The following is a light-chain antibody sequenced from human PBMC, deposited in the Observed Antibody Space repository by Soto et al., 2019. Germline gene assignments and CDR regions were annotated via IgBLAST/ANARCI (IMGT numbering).Light chain of an antibody. CDR1: ESLGNNDGITD. CDR3: MQAAQFPYT. J-gene: IGKJ2*01. Sequence: IVLTQTPLSSPVTLGQPAFISCRSSESLGNNDGITDLSWLHQRPGQPPRLLLYRISDRLSGVPDRFSGSGAGTDFTLKISRVEAEDVGVYYCMQAAQFPYTIGQGTKLEIK. V-gene: IGKV2-24*01. CDR2: RIS.